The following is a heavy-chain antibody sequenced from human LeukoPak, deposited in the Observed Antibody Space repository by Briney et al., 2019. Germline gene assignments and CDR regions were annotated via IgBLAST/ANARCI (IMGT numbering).Heavy chain of an antibody. CDR1: GFTFSSYG. CDR3: ARERQWLVPGSDY. CDR2: IRYDGSNK. V-gene: IGHV3-30*02. D-gene: IGHD6-19*01. Sequence: GGSLRLSCAASGFTFSSYGMHWVRQAPGKGLEWVAFIRYDGSNKYYADSVKGRFTISRDNSKNTLYLQMNSLRAEDTAVYYCARERQWLVPGSDYWGQGTLVTVSS. J-gene: IGHJ4*02.